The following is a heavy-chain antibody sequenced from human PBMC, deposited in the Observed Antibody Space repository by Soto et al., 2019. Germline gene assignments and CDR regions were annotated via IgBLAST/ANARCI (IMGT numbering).Heavy chain of an antibody. D-gene: IGHD6-13*01. CDR1: GFTFSSYA. V-gene: IGHV3-30-3*01. Sequence: QVQLVESGGGVVQPGRSLRLSCAASGFTFSSYAMHWVRQAPGKALEWVAVISYDGSNKYYADSVKGRFTISRDNSKNTLYLQMNSLRAEDTAVYYCARDQGIAAGGKGEYFQHWGQGTLVTVSS. J-gene: IGHJ1*01. CDR2: ISYDGSNK. CDR3: ARDQGIAAGGKGEYFQH.